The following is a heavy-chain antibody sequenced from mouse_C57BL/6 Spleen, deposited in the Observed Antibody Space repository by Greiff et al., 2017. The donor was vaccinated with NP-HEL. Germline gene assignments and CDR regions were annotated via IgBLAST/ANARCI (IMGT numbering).Heavy chain of an antibody. D-gene: IGHD1-1*01. Sequence: EVKLMESGGGLVQSGRSLRLSCATSGFTFSDFYMEWVRQAPGKGLEWIAASRNKANDYTTEYSASVKGRFIVSRDTSQSILYLQMNALRAEDTAIYYCARDYGSSYWYFDVWGTGTTVTVSS. J-gene: IGHJ1*03. CDR1: GFTFSDFY. CDR3: ARDYGSSYWYFDV. CDR2: SRNKANDYTT. V-gene: IGHV7-1*01.